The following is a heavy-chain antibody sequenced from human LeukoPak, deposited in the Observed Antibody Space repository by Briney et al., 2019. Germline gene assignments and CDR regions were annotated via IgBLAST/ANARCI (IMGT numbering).Heavy chain of an antibody. CDR2: ISWNSGSI. CDR3: AKDNEAVALGGMDV. V-gene: IGHV3-9*01. J-gene: IGHJ6*02. D-gene: IGHD6-19*01. Sequence: GGSLRLSCAASGFTFDDYAMHWVRQAPGKGLEWVSGISWNSGSIGYADSVKGRFTISRDNAKNSLYLQMNSLRAEDTALYYCAKDNEAVALGGMDVWGQGTTVTVSS. CDR1: GFTFDDYA.